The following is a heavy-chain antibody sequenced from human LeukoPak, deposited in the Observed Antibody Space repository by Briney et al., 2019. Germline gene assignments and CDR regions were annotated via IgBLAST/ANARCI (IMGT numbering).Heavy chain of an antibody. D-gene: IGHD3-10*01. Sequence: GGSLRLSCTVSGPSFDVYAMHWVRQVPGKGLEWVSGFSLDTDRIGYADSVKGRFTISRDNAKNSLYLQMSSLGADDTAVYYCVRDRGFGANDYWGQGTLVTVSS. J-gene: IGHJ4*02. CDR3: VRDRGFGANDY. V-gene: IGHV3-9*01. CDR1: GPSFDVYA. CDR2: FSLDTDRI.